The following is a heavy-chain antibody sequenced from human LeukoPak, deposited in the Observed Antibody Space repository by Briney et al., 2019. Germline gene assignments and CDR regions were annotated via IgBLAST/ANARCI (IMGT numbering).Heavy chain of an antibody. CDR3: ARARGSYSWFDP. CDR2: INPNSGGT. CDR1: GYTFTGYY. J-gene: IGHJ5*02. D-gene: IGHD1-26*01. V-gene: IGHV1-2*02. Sequence: GASVKVSCKASGYTFTGYYMHWVRQAPGQGLEWMGWINPNSGGTNYAQKFQGGVTMTRDTSISTAYMELSRLRSDDTAVYYCARARGSYSWFDPWGQGTLVTVSS.